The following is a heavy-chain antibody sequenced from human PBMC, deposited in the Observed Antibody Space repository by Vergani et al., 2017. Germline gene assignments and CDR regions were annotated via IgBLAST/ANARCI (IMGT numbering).Heavy chain of an antibody. Sequence: EVQLVQSGAEVKKPGESLKISCKGSGYSFTSYWIGWVRQMPGKGLEWMGIIYPGDSEVKSNPTFRGQVIFSVDTSVNTAYLQWRSLQASDTATYYCTRHVPCGDGACLHFDHWGQGTQVTVSS. V-gene: IGHV5-51*01. J-gene: IGHJ4*02. CDR3: TRHVPCGDGACLHFDH. CDR2: IYPGDSEV. CDR1: GYSFTSYW. D-gene: IGHD2-21*01.